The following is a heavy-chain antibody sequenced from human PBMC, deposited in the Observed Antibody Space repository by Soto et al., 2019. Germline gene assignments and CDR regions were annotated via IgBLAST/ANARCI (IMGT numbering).Heavy chain of an antibody. Sequence: SETLSLTCAVYGGSFSGYYWSWILQPPGKGLEWIGEINHSGSTNYNPSLKSRVTISVDTSKNQFSLKLSSVTAADTALYYCAVEYSSSEWFDPWGQGTLVTVSS. CDR2: INHSGST. V-gene: IGHV4-34*01. J-gene: IGHJ5*02. CDR3: AVEYSSSEWFDP. CDR1: GGSFSGYY. D-gene: IGHD6-6*01.